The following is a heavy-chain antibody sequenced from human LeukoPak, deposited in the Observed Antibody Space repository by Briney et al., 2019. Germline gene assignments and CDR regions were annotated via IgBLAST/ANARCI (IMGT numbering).Heavy chain of an antibody. V-gene: IGHV3-48*01. CDR3: AAQSGSGSNYPDY. J-gene: IGHJ4*02. CDR1: GFTFSFYG. D-gene: IGHD3-10*01. CDR2: ISSGSSAI. Sequence: GESLRLSCATSGFTFSFYGMHWVRQAPGKGLEWISYISSGSSAIYYADSVKGRFTISRDNAKNSLYLQTNSLRAEDTAVYYCAAQSGSGSNYPDYWGQGTLVTVSS.